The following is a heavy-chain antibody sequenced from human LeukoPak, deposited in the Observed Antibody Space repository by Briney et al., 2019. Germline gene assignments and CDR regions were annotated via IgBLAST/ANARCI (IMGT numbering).Heavy chain of an antibody. CDR1: GFTFSDYY. CDR2: ISSSGSSI. D-gene: IGHD6-13*01. Sequence: GGSLRLSCAASGFTFSDYYMNWIRQAPGKGLEWISYISSSGSSIYQADSVKGRFTISRDNAVNSLSLQMDSLRAEDTAVYYCATSFIGSPGTFDYWGRGTLVTVSS. J-gene: IGHJ4*02. V-gene: IGHV3-11*04. CDR3: ATSFIGSPGTFDY.